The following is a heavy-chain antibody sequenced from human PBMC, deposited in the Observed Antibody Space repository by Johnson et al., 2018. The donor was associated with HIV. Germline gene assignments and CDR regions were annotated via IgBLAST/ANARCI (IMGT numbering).Heavy chain of an antibody. J-gene: IGHJ3*02. Sequence: QVQLVESGGGVVQPGRSLRLSCAASGITFSSYAMQWVRQAPGKGLEWVAFIRKAGSYTNHGDAVKGRLTISRDNSKNTLYLQMNSLRTEDTAVYYCATWGFGDDDAFDIWGQGTMVTVSS. CDR2: IRKAGSYT. CDR1: GITFSSYA. CDR3: ATWGFGDDDAFDI. D-gene: IGHD3-16*01. V-gene: IGHV3-30*02.